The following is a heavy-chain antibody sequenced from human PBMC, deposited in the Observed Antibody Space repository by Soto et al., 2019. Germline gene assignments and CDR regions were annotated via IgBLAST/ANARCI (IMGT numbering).Heavy chain of an antibody. CDR1: GGTFGDYT. V-gene: IGHV1-69*06. D-gene: IGHD6-13*01. CDR3: ARGSFSSSWYWAY. J-gene: IGHJ4*02. Sequence: SVKVSCKTSGGTFGDYTISWVRQTPGQGLEWMGDLIPLFNSAKYAPEFQGRLTITGDTSTSTAYTDLRNLKSEDTAVYYCARGSFSSSWYWAYWGQGTQVTVSS. CDR2: LIPLFNSA.